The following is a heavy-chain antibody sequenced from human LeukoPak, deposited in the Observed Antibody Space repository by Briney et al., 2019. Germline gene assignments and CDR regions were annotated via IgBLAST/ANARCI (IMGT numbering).Heavy chain of an antibody. J-gene: IGHJ4*02. CDR1: GGSISSYY. Sequence: SETLSLTCIVSGGSISSYYWSWIRQPPGKGLEWIGYIYYSGSTNYNPSLKSRVTISVDTSKNQCSLKLSSVTAADTAVYYCAGGLMMAVAGRGEFHYWGQGTLVTVSS. V-gene: IGHV4-59*01. CDR2: IYYSGST. D-gene: IGHD6-13*01. CDR3: AGGLMMAVAGRGEFHY.